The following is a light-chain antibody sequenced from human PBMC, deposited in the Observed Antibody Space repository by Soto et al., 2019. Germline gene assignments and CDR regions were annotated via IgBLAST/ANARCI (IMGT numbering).Light chain of an antibody. J-gene: IGLJ2*01. Sequence: QSVLTQPPSVSGAPGQRVTISCTGSSSNIGAGYDVHWYQQLPGTAPKLLIYGNSNRPSGVPDRFSGFKSGTSASLAITGLQAEDEADYYCQSYDSSLSVVFGGGTQLTVL. CDR3: QSYDSSLSVV. V-gene: IGLV1-40*01. CDR2: GNS. CDR1: SSNIGAGYD.